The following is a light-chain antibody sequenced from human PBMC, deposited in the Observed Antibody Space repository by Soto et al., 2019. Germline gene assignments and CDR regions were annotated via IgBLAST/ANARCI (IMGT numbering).Light chain of an antibody. J-gene: IGKJ1*01. Sequence: EIVMTQSPATLSVSPGERATLSCRASQGVSSNLAWYQQKPGQAPRLLIYGASTRATGIPARFSGSGSGTEFTLTISSLQSEDFAVYYCQQYNNWPPWTFGQGTEV. CDR1: QGVSSN. CDR3: QQYNNWPPWT. CDR2: GAS. V-gene: IGKV3-15*01.